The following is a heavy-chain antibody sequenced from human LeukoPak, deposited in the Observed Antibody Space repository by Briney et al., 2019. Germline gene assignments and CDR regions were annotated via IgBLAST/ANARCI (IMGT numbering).Heavy chain of an antibody. V-gene: IGHV4-34*01. CDR3: ARSDYGDYETLDY. CDR2: INHSGST. D-gene: IGHD4-17*01. Sequence: SETLSLTCAVYGGSFSGYYWSWIRQPPGKGLEWIGEINHSGSTNYNPSLKSRVTISVDTSKNQFSLKLSSVTAADTAVYYCARSDYGDYETLDYWGQGTLVTVSS. CDR1: GGSFSGYY. J-gene: IGHJ4*02.